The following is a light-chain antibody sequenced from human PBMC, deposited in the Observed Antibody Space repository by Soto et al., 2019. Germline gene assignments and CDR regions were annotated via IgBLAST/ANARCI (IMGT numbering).Light chain of an antibody. CDR2: GAS. CDR3: QQYPSWLGT. J-gene: IGKJ3*01. V-gene: IGKV3-15*01. Sequence: EIVRTQSPATLSVSPGERATLSCRASQSVSSNLAWYQQKPGQAPRLLIYGASTRATGIPARLSGSGSGTEFTLTISSLQSEDFAVYYCQQYPSWLGTFGPGTKVHI. CDR1: QSVSSN.